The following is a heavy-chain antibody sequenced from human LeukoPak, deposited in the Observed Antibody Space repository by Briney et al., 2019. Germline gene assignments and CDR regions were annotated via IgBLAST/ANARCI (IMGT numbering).Heavy chain of an antibody. CDR2: INTDGSST. D-gene: IGHD2-2*01. J-gene: IGHJ4*02. V-gene: IGHV3-74*01. CDR1: GFTFSSYW. Sequence: GSLRLSCAASGFTFSSYWMNWVRQAPGKGLVWVSRINTDGSSTTYADSVKGRFTISRDDSKNTLYLQMNSLKTEDTAVYYCARVPGYCSSTSCLKPTYYFDYWGQGTLVTVSS. CDR3: ARVPGYCSSTSCLKPTYYFDY.